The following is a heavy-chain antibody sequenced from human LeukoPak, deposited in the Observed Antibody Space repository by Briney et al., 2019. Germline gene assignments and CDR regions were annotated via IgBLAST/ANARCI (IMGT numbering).Heavy chain of an antibody. D-gene: IGHD3-16*01. V-gene: IGHV3-21*01. Sequence: GGSLRLSCAASGLTFSSYAMNWVRQAPGKGLEWVSAISGSGGNTYYADSVKGRFTISRDNAKNSLYLQMNSLRAEDTAVYYCAREDDYVWGSYGDWGQGTLVTVSS. J-gene: IGHJ4*02. CDR2: ISGSGGNT. CDR3: AREDDYVWGSYGD. CDR1: GLTFSSYA.